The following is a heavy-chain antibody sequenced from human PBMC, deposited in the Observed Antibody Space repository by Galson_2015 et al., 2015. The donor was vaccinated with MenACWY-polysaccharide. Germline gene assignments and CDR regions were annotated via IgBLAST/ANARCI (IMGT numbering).Heavy chain of an antibody. Sequence: SLRLSCAASGFTFSSYWMHWVRHVPGKGLVWVSRISSDGSSTSYADSVKGRFTISRDNAKNTLHLQMNSLRVEDTAFYYCAIVQGGYSNDCHHPYYFDYWGQGTLVTVSS. CDR2: ISSDGSST. V-gene: IGHV3-74*01. CDR3: AIVQGGYSNDCHHPYYFDY. D-gene: IGHD6-13*01. J-gene: IGHJ4*02. CDR1: GFTFSSYW.